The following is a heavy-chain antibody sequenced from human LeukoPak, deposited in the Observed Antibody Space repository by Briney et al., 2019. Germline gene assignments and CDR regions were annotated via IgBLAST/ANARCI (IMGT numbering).Heavy chain of an antibody. D-gene: IGHD2-21*01. V-gene: IGHV4-4*07. CDR3: ATEAYLAYCGGDCQNSFDY. CDR2: IYTSGST. Sequence: SETLSLTCTVSGGSISSYYWSWIRQPAGKGLEWIGRIYTSGSTNYNPSLKSRVAMSVDTSKNQFSLKLSSVTAADTAVYYCATEAYLAYCGGDCQNSFDYWGQGTLVTVSS. J-gene: IGHJ4*02. CDR1: GGSISSYY.